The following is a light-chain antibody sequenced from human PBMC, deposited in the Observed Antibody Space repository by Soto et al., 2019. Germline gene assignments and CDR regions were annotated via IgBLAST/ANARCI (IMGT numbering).Light chain of an antibody. CDR3: QQFTTWPLT. CDR1: QSVSSS. V-gene: IGKV3-15*01. J-gene: IGKJ1*01. Sequence: EIVMTQSPATLSVSPGERATLSCRASQSVSSSFAWFKQKHGQAPRLLIYGASSRATGVPDRFSGSGSGTEITLTISSLQSEDFAVYYCQQFTTWPLTFGQGTKVEIK. CDR2: GAS.